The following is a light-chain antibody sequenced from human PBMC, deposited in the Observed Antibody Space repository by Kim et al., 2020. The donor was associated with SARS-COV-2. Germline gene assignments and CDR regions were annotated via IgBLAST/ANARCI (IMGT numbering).Light chain of an antibody. CDR2: RNN. CDR3: AAWDDSLSGWV. J-gene: IGLJ3*02. V-gene: IGLV1-47*01. CDR1: SSNIGSNY. Sequence: ELTQPPSASGTPGQRGTISCSGSSSNIGSNYVYWYQQVPGTAPKLLIYRNNQRPSGVPDRFSGSKSGTSASLAISGLRSEDEADYYCAAWDDSLSGWVFGGGTQLTVL.